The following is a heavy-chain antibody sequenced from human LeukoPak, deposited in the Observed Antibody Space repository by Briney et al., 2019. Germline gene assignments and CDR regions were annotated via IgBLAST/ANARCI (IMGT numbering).Heavy chain of an antibody. CDR2: IKQDGSEK. Sequence: GGSLRLSCVASGFTFSSHWMSWVRQAPGKGLEWVANIKQDGSEKKYVDSVKGRLTTSRDNAKNSLYLQMNSLRAEDTAVYYCARDQAGGYSSNHDYWGQGTLVTVSS. J-gene: IGHJ4*02. CDR3: ARDQAGGYSSNHDY. V-gene: IGHV3-7*01. CDR1: GFTFSSHW. D-gene: IGHD6-13*01.